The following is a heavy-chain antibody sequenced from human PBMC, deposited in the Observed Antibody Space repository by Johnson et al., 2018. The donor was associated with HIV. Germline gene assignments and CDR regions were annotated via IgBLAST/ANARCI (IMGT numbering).Heavy chain of an antibody. CDR2: IWYDGNNK. CDR1: GFSFSNYA. J-gene: IGHJ3*02. V-gene: IGHV3-30-3*01. CDR3: ARGPILEWLSGDGFDM. D-gene: IGHD3-3*01. Sequence: QVQLVESGGGLVQPGGSLRLSCAASGFSFSNYAMHWVRQAPGKGLEWVAVIWYDGNNKYYADSVKGRFTISRDNSKNTLYLQMNSLRVEDTAMYYCARGPILEWLSGDGFDMWGQGTKVTV.